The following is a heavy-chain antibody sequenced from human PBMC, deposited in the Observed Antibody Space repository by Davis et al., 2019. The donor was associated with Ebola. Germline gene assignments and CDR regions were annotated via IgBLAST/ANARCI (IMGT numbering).Heavy chain of an antibody. J-gene: IGHJ6*03. CDR2: IWYDGSNK. CDR1: GFTFSSYG. CDR3: ARHRQWPNFYYYMDV. D-gene: IGHD6-19*01. Sequence: PGGSLRLSCAASGFTFSSYGMHWVRQAPGKGLEWVAVIWYDGSNKYYADSVKGRFTISRDNSKNTLNLQMNSLRAEDTAVYYCARHRQWPNFYYYMDVWGKGTTVTVSS. V-gene: IGHV3-33*01.